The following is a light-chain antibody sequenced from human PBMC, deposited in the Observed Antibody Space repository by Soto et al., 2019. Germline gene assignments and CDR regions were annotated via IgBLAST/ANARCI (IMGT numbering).Light chain of an antibody. J-gene: IGKJ1*01. V-gene: IGKV3-15*01. Sequence: EIMMTQSPANVSVFPGERATLXCRASQSIDSDLAWYQQKPGHVPRLLIYGASTRATGVPARFSGSGSGTEFTLTIISLQSDDFAVXXCQXYSHWRTFGPGTKVEIK. CDR2: GAS. CDR1: QSIDSD. CDR3: QXYSHWRT.